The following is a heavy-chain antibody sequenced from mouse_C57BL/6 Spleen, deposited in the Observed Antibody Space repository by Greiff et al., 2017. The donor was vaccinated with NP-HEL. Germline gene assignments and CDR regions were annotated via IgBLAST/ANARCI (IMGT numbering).Heavy chain of an antibody. CDR1: GFSFNTYA. J-gene: IGHJ4*01. V-gene: IGHV10-1*01. CDR2: IRSKSNNYAT. CDR3: VIPYYDYDEDYAMDY. Sequence: DVKLQESGGGLVQPKGSLKLSCAASGFSFNTYAMNWVRQAPGKGLEWVARIRSKSNNYATYYADSVKDRFTISRDDSESMLYLQMNNLKTEDTAMYYCVIPYYDYDEDYAMDYWGQGTSVTVSS. D-gene: IGHD2-4*01.